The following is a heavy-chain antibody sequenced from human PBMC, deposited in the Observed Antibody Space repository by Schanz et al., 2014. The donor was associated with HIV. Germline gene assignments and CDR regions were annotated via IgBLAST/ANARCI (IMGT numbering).Heavy chain of an antibody. D-gene: IGHD4-17*01. Sequence: EVQLLESGGGLVQPGGSLRLSCAASGFTFSNYAMTWVRQAPGKGLEWVSTLSGSGGRTDYADSVKGRFTISRDSSKNTLYLQMNSLRAEDTAEYYCAKGGFYGDYVSYYYGLDVWGQGTTVTVSS. CDR1: GFTFSNYA. J-gene: IGHJ6*02. CDR2: LSGSGGRT. V-gene: IGHV3-23*01. CDR3: AKGGFYGDYVSYYYGLDV.